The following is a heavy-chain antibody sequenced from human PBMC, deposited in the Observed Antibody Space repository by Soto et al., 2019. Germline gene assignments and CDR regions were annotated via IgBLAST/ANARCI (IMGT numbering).Heavy chain of an antibody. J-gene: IGHJ4*01. CDR1: GFTSSTYS. Sequence: GGSLRLSCAASGFTSSTYSMNWVRQAPGKGLEWVSYISSDTSIIDYADSVRGRFTISRDNAKNSLYLQMNSLRDEDTAVYYCARDKNWDSDYWRHGTLVTVSS. V-gene: IGHV3-48*02. CDR3: ARDKNWDSDY. D-gene: IGHD7-27*01. CDR2: ISSDTSII.